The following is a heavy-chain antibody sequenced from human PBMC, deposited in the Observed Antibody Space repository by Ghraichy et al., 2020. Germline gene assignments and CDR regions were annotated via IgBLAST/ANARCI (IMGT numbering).Heavy chain of an antibody. CDR1: GFSLSNARMG. J-gene: IGHJ5*02. CDR3: ARVRITMVRGAWTLPHHNWFDP. Sequence: SGPTLVKPTETLTLTCTVSGFSLSNARMGVSWIRQPPGKALEWLAHIFSNDEKSYSTSLKSRLTISKDTSKSQVVLTMTNMDPVDTATYYCARVRITMVRGAWTLPHHNWFDPWGQGTLVTVSS. V-gene: IGHV2-26*01. CDR2: IFSNDEK. D-gene: IGHD3-10*01.